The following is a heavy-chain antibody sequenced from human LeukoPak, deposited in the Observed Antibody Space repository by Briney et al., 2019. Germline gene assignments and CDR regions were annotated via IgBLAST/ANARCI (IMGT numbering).Heavy chain of an antibody. CDR2: ISSSSRYI. D-gene: IGHD1-26*01. CDR1: EFTFSDYS. J-gene: IGHJ3*02. CDR3: ARDTKSGGSARRIYDAFDI. Sequence: PGGSLRLSCAASEFTFSDYSMNWVRQAPGKGLEWVASISSSSRYIYYADSVKGRFTISRDNAKNSLYLQMNSLRAEDTAVYYCARDTKSGGSARRIYDAFDIWGQGIMVTVSS. V-gene: IGHV3-21*01.